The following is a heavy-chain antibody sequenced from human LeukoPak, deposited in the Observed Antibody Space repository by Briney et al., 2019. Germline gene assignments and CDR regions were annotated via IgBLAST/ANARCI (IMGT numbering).Heavy chain of an antibody. D-gene: IGHD3-22*01. CDR3: ATHANGYYYY. J-gene: IGHJ4*02. CDR1: GYTLTQLA. V-gene: IGHV1-24*01. CDR2: FDPEDGDT. Sequence: GASVKVSCKVFGYTLTQLAMHWVRQAPGKGLEWMGGFDPEDGDTIYAQGFQGRVTMTEDTSTDTAYMELSSLRSDDTAVYYCATHANGYYYYWGQGTLVTVSS.